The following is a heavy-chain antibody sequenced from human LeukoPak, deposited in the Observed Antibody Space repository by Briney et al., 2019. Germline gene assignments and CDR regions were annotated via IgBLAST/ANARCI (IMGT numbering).Heavy chain of an antibody. J-gene: IGHJ3*02. D-gene: IGHD3-22*01. CDR3: ARGGVYYYDSSGYYYPDAFDI. Sequence: GSLRPSCAASGFTFSSYAMHWVRQAPGKGLEWVAVISYDGSNKYYAGSVKGRFTISRDNSKNTLYLQMNSLRAEDTAVYYCARGGVYYYDSSGYYYPDAFDIWGQGTMVTVSS. CDR2: ISYDGSNK. CDR1: GFTFSSYA. V-gene: IGHV3-30-3*01.